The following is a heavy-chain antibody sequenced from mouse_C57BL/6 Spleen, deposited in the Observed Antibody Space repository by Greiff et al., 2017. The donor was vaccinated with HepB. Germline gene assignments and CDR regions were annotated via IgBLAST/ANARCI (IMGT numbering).Heavy chain of an antibody. CDR1: GFSLTSYG. V-gene: IGHV2-2*01. CDR2: IWSGGST. J-gene: IGHJ4*01. Sequence: VKLMESGPGLVQPSQSLSITCTVSGFSLTSYGVHWVRQSPGKGLEWLGVIWSGGSTDYNAAFISRLSISKDNSKSQVFFKMNSLQADDTAIYYCASPYYSNYDYAMDYWGQGTSVTVSS. CDR3: ASPYYSNYDYAMDY. D-gene: IGHD2-5*01.